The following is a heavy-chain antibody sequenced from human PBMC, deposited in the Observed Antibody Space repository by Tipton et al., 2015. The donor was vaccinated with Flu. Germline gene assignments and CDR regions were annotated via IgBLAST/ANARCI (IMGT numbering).Heavy chain of an antibody. D-gene: IGHD3-3*01. CDR1: GGSISTYY. J-gene: IGHJ5*02. CDR3: ARVSPGVESWFDP. V-gene: IGHV4-4*07. Sequence: GLVKPSETLSLTCTVSGGSISTYYWSWIRQPAGKGLEWIGRIYSGGSTNYNPSLKSRVTISVDTSKNQFSLKLISVTAADTAVYYCARVSPGVESWFDPWGQGTLVTVSS. CDR2: IYSGGST.